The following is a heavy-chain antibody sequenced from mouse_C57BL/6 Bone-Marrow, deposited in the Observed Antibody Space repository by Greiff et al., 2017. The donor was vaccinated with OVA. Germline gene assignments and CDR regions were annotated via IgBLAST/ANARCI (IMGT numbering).Heavy chain of an antibody. V-gene: IGHV5-12*01. Sequence: EVQGVESGGGLVQPGGSLKLSCAASGFTFSDYYMYWVRQTPEKRLEWVAYISNGGGSTYYPDTVKGRFTISRDNAKNTLYLQMSRLKSEDTAMYYCATLGYYGSSYGRFDYWGQGTTLTVSS. CDR2: ISNGGGST. D-gene: IGHD1-1*01. CDR1: GFTFSDYY. CDR3: ATLGYYGSSYGRFDY. J-gene: IGHJ2*01.